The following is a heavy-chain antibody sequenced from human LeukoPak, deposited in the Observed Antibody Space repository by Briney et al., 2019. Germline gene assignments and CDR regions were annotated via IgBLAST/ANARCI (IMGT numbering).Heavy chain of an antibody. CDR3: AREQGSGYGRDYFDY. CDR2: ISSSGSTI. J-gene: IGHJ4*02. CDR1: GFTFSSYE. D-gene: IGHD5-12*01. V-gene: IGHV3-48*03. Sequence: GGSLRLSCAASGFTFSSYEMNWVRQAPGKGLEWVSYISSSGSTIYYADSVKGRFTISRDNAKTSLYLQMNSLRAEDTPVYYCAREQGSGYGRDYFDYWGQGTLVTVSS.